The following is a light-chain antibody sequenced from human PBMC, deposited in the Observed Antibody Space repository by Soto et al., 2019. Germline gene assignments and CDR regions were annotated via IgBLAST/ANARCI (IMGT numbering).Light chain of an antibody. CDR2: DNN. Sequence: QSALTQPPSVSAAPGQKVTISCSGNGSSIGENYVSWYQQLPGTAPKLLIYDNNNRPSGIPDRFSGSKSGTSATLGITGLQTGDEADYYCGTWDSSLSVVVFGGGTKVTVL. V-gene: IGLV1-51*01. J-gene: IGLJ2*01. CDR3: GTWDSSLSVVV. CDR1: GSSIGENY.